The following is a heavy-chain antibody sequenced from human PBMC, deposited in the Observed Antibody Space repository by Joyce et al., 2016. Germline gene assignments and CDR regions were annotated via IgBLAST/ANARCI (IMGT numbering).Heavy chain of an antibody. V-gene: IGHV3-48*03. CDR3: ARDEIGVGAIDS. J-gene: IGHJ4*02. CDR2: IRSSGDRT. D-gene: IGHD2-2*01. CDR1: AFTLSNYE. Sequence: EVQMVESGGGFVQPGGSLRLSCAASAFTLSNYEMNWVRQAPGKGLEWISFIRSSGDRTYYAASVKGRFTISRDNAKNALFLQLNSLRAEDTAVYYCARDEIGVGAIDSWGQGTLVTVSS.